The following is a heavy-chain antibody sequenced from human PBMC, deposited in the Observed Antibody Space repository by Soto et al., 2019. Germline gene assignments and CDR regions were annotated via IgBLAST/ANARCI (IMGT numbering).Heavy chain of an antibody. CDR2: IYYSGST. V-gene: IGHV4-30-4*01. CDR1: VGSVSSGYYD. J-gene: IGHJ6*02. Sequence: SETLSLTCPVSVGSVSSGYYDWSWIPQPPGKGLEWIGYIYYSGSTYYNPSLKSRVTISVDTSKNQFSLKLSSVTAADTAVYYCAREQYYYYGMDVWGQGTTVTVSS. CDR3: AREQYYYYGMDV.